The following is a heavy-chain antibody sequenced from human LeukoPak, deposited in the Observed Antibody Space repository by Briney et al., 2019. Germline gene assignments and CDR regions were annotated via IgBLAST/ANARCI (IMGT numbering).Heavy chain of an antibody. V-gene: IGHV4-34*01. D-gene: IGHD3-3*01. CDR2: INHSGST. CDR1: GGSFSGYY. CDR3: ARGRTYYDFWSGSEPRYYYYYYMDV. Sequence: SETLSLTCAVYGGSFSGYYWSWIRQPPGKGLEWIGEINHSGSTNYNPSLKSRVTISVDTSKNQFSLKLSSVTAADTAVYYCARGRTYYDFWSGSEPRYYYYYYMDVWGKGTTVTVSS. J-gene: IGHJ6*03.